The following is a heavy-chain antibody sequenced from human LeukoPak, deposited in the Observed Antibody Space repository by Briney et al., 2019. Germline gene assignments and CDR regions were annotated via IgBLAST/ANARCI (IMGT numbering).Heavy chain of an antibody. Sequence: SETLSLTCTVSGDSMSRYYWSWIRQPPAKGLEWIGYSYYNGSTKYNPSLKSRVTISVDTSKNQFSLKLSSVTAADAAVYYCARGARAGYNLEPFDYWGQGTLVTVSS. CDR3: ARGARAGYNLEPFDY. V-gene: IGHV4-59*08. CDR1: GDSMSRYY. D-gene: IGHD5-24*01. J-gene: IGHJ4*02. CDR2: SYYNGST.